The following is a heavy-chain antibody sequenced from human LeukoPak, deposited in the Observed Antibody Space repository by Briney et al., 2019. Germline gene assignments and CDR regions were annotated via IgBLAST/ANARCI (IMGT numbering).Heavy chain of an antibody. CDR3: ARDLRAKRFFDY. Sequence: ASVKVSCKASGYTFTGYYMHWVRQAPGQGLEWMGIINPSGGSTSYAQKFQGRVTMTRDTSTSTVYMELSSLRSEDTAVYYCARDLRAKRFFDYWGQGTLVTVSS. V-gene: IGHV1-46*01. CDR1: GYTFTGYY. D-gene: IGHD6-25*01. J-gene: IGHJ4*02. CDR2: INPSGGST.